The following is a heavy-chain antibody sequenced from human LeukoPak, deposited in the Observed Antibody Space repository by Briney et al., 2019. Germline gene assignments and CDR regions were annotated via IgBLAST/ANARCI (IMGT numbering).Heavy chain of an antibody. CDR2: IGGCGDNT. V-gene: IGHV3-23*01. J-gene: IGHJ4*02. D-gene: IGHD3-16*01. CDR1: GFTFSSFV. CDR3: AKVTYDYVWGSYES. Sequence: GGSLRLSCAASGFTFSSFVMSWVRQAPGKGLEWVSAIGGCGDNTYYADSVKGRFTISRDNSKYTLYLQMNSLRAEDTAVYYCAKVTYDYVWGSYESWGQGTLVTVSS.